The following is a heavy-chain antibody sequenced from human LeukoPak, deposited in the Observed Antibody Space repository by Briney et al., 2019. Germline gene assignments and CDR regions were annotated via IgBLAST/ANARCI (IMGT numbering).Heavy chain of an antibody. CDR3: ARELSTVPCWFDP. D-gene: IGHD2-2*01. Sequence: EASVKVSFKGSGGTFSSYAISWVRQAPGQGLEGMGRIIPILGIANYAQKFQGRVTITADKSTSTAYMELSSLRSEDTAVYYCARELSTVPCWFDPWGQGTLVTVSS. CDR1: GGTFSSYA. V-gene: IGHV1-69*04. CDR2: IIPILGIA. J-gene: IGHJ5*02.